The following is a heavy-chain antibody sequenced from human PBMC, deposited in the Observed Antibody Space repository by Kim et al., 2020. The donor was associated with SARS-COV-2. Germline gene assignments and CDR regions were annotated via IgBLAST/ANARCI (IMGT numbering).Heavy chain of an antibody. CDR1: GFTFSSYA. CDR3: ANWYSSGYYYYYMDV. J-gene: IGHJ6*03. D-gene: IGHD6-19*01. V-gene: IGHV3-23*01. Sequence: GGSLRLSCAASGFTFSSYAMSWVRQAPGKGLEWVSAISGSGGSTYYADSVKGRFTISRDNSKNTLYLQMNSLRAEDTAVYYCANWYSSGYYYYYMDVWGKETTVTVSS. CDR2: ISGSGGST.